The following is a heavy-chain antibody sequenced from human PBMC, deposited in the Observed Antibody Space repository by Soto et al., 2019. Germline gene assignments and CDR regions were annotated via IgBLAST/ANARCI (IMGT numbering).Heavy chain of an antibody. V-gene: IGHV3-9*01. D-gene: IGHD3-9*01. J-gene: IGHJ4*02. CDR3: AKGRLRYFDWPHRDFDY. CDR2: ISWNSGSI. Sequence: ALRLSCAASGFTFDDYAMHWVRQAPGKGLEWVSGISWNSGSIGYADSVKGRFTISRDNAKNSLYLQMNSLRAEDTALYYCAKGRLRYFDWPHRDFDYWGQGTLVTV. CDR1: GFTFDDYA.